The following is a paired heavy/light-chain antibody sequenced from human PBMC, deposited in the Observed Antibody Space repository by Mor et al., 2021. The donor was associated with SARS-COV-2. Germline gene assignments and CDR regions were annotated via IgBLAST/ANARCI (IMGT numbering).Light chain of an antibody. CDR3: GSYTSASSLV. J-gene: IGLJ2*01. CDR1: SSDVGGYNY. Sequence: QSALTQPASVSGSPGQSITISCTGTSSDVGGYNYVSWYQQHPGKAPKLIIYDVTNRPSGVSNHFSGSKSGNTASLTISGLQAADEADYYCGSYTSASSLVFGGGTKLTVL. CDR2: DVT. V-gene: IGLV2-14*03.
Heavy chain of an antibody. CDR1: GGSFSGYY. V-gene: IGHV4-34*01. D-gene: IGHD2-15*01. J-gene: IGHJ2*01. Sequence: QVRLQQWGAGLLKPSETLSLTCAVYGGSFSGYYWTWIRQPPGKGLEWIGEINHSGSTNYNPSLKSRVTISADTSKNQFSLKLTSATAADTAVYYCARPTLPNVPQGYFDVWGRGTLVTVSS. CDR2: INHSGST. CDR3: ARPTLPNVPQGYFDV.